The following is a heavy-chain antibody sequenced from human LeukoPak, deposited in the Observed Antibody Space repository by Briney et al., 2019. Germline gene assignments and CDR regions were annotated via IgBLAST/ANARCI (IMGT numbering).Heavy chain of an antibody. V-gene: IGHV1-2*02. CDR3: ARAGVLRYFDWLSPGGNYFDY. D-gene: IGHD3-9*01. Sequence: ASVKVSCKASGYTFTGYYMHWVRQAPGQGLEWMGWINPNSGGTNYAQKFQGRVTMTRDTSISTAYMELSRLRSDDTAVYYCARAGVLRYFDWLSPGGNYFDYWGQGTLVTVSS. CDR2: INPNSGGT. J-gene: IGHJ4*02. CDR1: GYTFTGYY.